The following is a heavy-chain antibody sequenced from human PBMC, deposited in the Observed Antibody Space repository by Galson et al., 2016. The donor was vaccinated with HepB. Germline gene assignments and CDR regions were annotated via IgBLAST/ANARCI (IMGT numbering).Heavy chain of an antibody. CDR3: ARAIMTPSDNWFDP. CDR2: INTAKGDT. CDR1: GYTFTAYA. Sequence: SVKVSCKASGYTFTAYAIHWVRQAPGQRLEWMAWINTAKGDTSYSQKLQGRVTLTRDTSATTASMELSSLRSEDTAVYYCARAIMTPSDNWFDPWGQGSLVTVSS. D-gene: IGHD2-8*01. V-gene: IGHV1-3*04. J-gene: IGHJ5*02.